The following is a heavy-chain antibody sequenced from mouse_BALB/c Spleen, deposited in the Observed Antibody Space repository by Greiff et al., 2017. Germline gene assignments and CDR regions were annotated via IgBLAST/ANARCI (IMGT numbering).Heavy chain of an antibody. D-gene: IGHD2-3*01. CDR3: ARGDMIRGDY. CDR1: GYSITSDYA. CDR2: ISYSGST. Sequence: EVQLQESGPGLVKPSQSLSLTCTVTGYSITSDYAWNWIRQFPGNKLEWMGYISYSGSTSYNPSLKSRISITRDTSKNQFFLQLNSVTTEDTATYYCARGDMIRGDYWGQGTSVTVSS. J-gene: IGHJ4*01. V-gene: IGHV3-2*02.